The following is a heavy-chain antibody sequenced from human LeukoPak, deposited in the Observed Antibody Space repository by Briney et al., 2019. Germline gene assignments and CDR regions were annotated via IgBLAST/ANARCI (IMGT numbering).Heavy chain of an antibody. Sequence: GGSLRLSCAASGFTFKLYWMHRVRQVPGKRPVWVSRINDDGSDTIYADSVRGRFTISRDNSKNTVYLQMNSLRAEDTAVYYCAKTLHYGHFGKFDSWGQGTLVTVSS. J-gene: IGHJ4*02. V-gene: IGHV3-74*01. CDR2: INDDGSDT. CDR1: GFTFKLYW. D-gene: IGHD4-17*01. CDR3: AKTLHYGHFGKFDS.